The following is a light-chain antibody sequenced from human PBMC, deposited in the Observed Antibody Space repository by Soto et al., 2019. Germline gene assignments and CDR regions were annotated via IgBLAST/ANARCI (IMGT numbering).Light chain of an antibody. CDR1: QGVSNN. CDR2: GAS. J-gene: IGKJ5*01. V-gene: IGKV3-20*01. CDR3: QQYGNSIPIT. Sequence: EIVLTQCPATLSLSPGERATLSNWASQGVSNNLAWYQQKPGQAPRLLIYGASTRATGIPDRFSGSGSGTDFTLTISRLEPEDFAVYYCQQYGNSIPITFGQGTRLEI.